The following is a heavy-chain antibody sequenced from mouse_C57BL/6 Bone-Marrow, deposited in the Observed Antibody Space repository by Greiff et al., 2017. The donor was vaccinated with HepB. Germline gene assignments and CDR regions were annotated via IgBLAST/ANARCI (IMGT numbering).Heavy chain of an antibody. Sequence: EVQLQESGGGLVKPGGSLKLSCAASGFTFSSYAMSWVRQTPEKRLEWVATISDGGSYTYYPDNVKGRFTISRDNAKNNLYLQMSHLKSEDTAMYYYARGTVVASDYFDYWGQGTTLTVSS. V-gene: IGHV5-4*01. CDR2: ISDGGSYT. CDR3: ARGTVVASDYFDY. D-gene: IGHD1-1*01. J-gene: IGHJ2*01. CDR1: GFTFSSYA.